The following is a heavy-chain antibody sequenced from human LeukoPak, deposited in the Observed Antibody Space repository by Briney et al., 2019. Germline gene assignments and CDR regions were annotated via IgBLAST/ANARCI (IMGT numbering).Heavy chain of an antibody. D-gene: IGHD3-16*01. CDR1: GYTFTGYY. Sequence: ASVNVSCKASGYTFTGYYMHWVRQAPGQGLEWMGWINPNSGGTNYAQKFQGRVTMTRDTSISTAYMELSRLRSDDTAVYYCARDGGADDAFDIWGQGTMVTVSS. CDR3: ARDGGADDAFDI. V-gene: IGHV1-2*02. J-gene: IGHJ3*02. CDR2: INPNSGGT.